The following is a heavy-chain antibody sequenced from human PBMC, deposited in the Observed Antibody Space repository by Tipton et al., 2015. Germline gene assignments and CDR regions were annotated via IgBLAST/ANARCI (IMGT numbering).Heavy chain of an antibody. J-gene: IGHJ4*02. CDR2: ISSDGTSK. Sequence: SLRLSCAAPGFTFSTYGMQWVRQAPGKGLEWVAGISSDGTSKYYVDSVKGRFTISRDNSENTLYLQMNSLRAEDTAVYYCARRTKRGYIDYWGQGTLVTVSS. CDR3: ARRTKRGYIDY. V-gene: IGHV3-30*03. D-gene: IGHD2-8*01. CDR1: GFTFSTYG.